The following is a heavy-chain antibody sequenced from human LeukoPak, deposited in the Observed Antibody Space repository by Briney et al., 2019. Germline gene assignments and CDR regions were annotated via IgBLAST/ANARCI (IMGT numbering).Heavy chain of an antibody. D-gene: IGHD1-7*01. V-gene: IGHV3-74*01. CDR1: GFTFSSYW. J-gene: IGHJ4*02. Sequence: GGSLRLSCAASGFTFSSYWMHWVRQAPRKGLVWVSRINSDGSSTSYADSVKGRFTISRDNAKNTLYLQMNSLRAEDTAVYYCASVSIAGTYFDYWGQGTLVTVSS. CDR3: ASVSIAGTYFDY. CDR2: INSDGSST.